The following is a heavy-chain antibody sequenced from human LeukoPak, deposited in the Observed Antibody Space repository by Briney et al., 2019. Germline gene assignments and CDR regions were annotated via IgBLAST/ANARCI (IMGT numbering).Heavy chain of an antibody. CDR3: ARHTWVRQPFDT. V-gene: IGHV4-59*08. CDR2: IYHNGHS. D-gene: IGHD1-1*01. Sequence: SETLSLTCTVSRGSIGDSYWSWIQQPPGKGLEWIGFIYHNGHSQYNPSLQSRVAMSLDRSKNQFSLKLRSVIASDTAVYFCARHTWVRQPFDTWGRGTLVTVSS. CDR1: RGSIGDSY. J-gene: IGHJ4*02.